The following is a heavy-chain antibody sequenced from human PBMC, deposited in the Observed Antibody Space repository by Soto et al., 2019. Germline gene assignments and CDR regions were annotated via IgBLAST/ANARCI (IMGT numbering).Heavy chain of an antibody. Sequence: GASVKVSCKASGYTFTSYGMSWVRQAPGQGLEWMGWISVYNGNTDYAQKFQGRVTMTTDTSTSTAYMELRSQRSDDTAVYYGATSYDSGFDPWGQGTLVTVSS. CDR2: ISVYNGNT. CDR1: GYTFTSYG. CDR3: ATSYDSGFDP. J-gene: IGHJ5*02. D-gene: IGHD5-12*01. V-gene: IGHV1-18*04.